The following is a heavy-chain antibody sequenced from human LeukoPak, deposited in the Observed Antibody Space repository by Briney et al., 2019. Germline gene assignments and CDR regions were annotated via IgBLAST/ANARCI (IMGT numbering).Heavy chain of an antibody. D-gene: IGHD3-10*01. CDR2: ISASNDNT. CDR1: GYTFTSYG. V-gene: IGHV1-18*01. J-gene: IGHJ4*02. Sequence: ASAKVSCKASGYTFTSYGLSWVRQAPGQGPEWMGWISASNDNTHYAQKLQGRVTMTTDTSTSTAYMELKSLTSDDTAVYYCARDTSGTYSPFDYWGQGTLVTVSS. CDR3: ARDTSGTYSPFDY.